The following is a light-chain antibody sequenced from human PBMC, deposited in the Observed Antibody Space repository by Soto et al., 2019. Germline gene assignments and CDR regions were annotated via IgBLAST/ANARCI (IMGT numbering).Light chain of an antibody. J-gene: IGLJ3*02. CDR1: RSNIGSNT. Sequence: QSVLTQPPSASGTPGQRVTISCSGSRSNIGSNTVNWYQQLPGTAPKLLIYSNSQRPSGVPDRFSGSKSGTSASLAISGLQSEDEADYYCAAWDDSLNGWVFGGGTKVTVL. CDR2: SNS. V-gene: IGLV1-44*01. CDR3: AAWDDSLNGWV.